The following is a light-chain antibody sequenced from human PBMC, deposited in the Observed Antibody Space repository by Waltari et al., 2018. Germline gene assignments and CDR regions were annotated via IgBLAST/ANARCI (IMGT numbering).Light chain of an antibody. CDR1: QSVSSSY. CDR2: GAS. J-gene: IGKJ2*01. CDR3: QQYGSSPRYT. V-gene: IGKV3-20*01. Sequence: EIVLTQSPGTPSLSPGARATLSCRASQSVSSSYLAWYQQKPGQAPRLLIYGASSRATGIPDRFSGSGSGTDFTLTISRLEPEDFAVYYCQQYGSSPRYTFGQGTKLEIK.